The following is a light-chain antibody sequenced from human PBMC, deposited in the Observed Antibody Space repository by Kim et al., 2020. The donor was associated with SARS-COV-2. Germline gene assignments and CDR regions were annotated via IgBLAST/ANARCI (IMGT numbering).Light chain of an antibody. CDR3: SSYTSSSTRV. CDR1: SSDVGGYNY. J-gene: IGLJ3*02. CDR2: DVS. Sequence: GQSITFSCTGTSSDVGGYNYVSWYQQHPGKAHKLMIYDVSNRPPGVSNRFSGSKSGNTASPTISGLQAEDEADYYCSSYTSSSTRVFGGGTQLTVL. V-gene: IGLV2-14*03.